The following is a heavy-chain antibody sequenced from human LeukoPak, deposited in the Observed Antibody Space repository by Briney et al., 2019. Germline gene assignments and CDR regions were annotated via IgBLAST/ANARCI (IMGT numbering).Heavy chain of an antibody. CDR1: GASISSYY. J-gene: IGHJ4*02. CDR3: ASRPKGGATYFDY. V-gene: IGHV4-59*01. Sequence: SETLSLTCTVSGASISSYYWSWIRQPPGKGLEWIGYMYYSGSTNYNPSLKSRVTISIDTSKNQFSLNLTSVTAADTAVYYCASRPKGGATYFDYWGQGTLVTVSS. CDR2: MYYSGST. D-gene: IGHD1-26*01.